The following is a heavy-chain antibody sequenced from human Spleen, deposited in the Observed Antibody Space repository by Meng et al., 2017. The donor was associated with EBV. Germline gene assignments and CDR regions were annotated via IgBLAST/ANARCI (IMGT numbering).Heavy chain of an antibody. D-gene: IGHD4-23*01. J-gene: IGHJ4*02. CDR3: ARYYGANGDFDY. Sequence: QVQLQESGPGLVKPSEPLSLTCTVSGGSVSSGSNFWTWIRQPPGKGLEWIGHIYYSGSTKYHPSLESRVTISADTSKNQFSLKLSSVTAADTAVYYCARYYGANGDFDYWGQGNLVTVSS. V-gene: IGHV4-61*01. CDR2: IYYSGST. CDR1: GGSVSSGSNF.